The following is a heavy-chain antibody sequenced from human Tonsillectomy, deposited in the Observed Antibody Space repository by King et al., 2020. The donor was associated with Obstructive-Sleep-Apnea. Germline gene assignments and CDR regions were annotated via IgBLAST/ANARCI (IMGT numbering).Heavy chain of an antibody. CDR1: GYIFTTYW. CDR2: IYPGDSDT. CDR3: ARRKWAWFFDI. V-gene: IGHV5-51*01. J-gene: IGHJ2*01. D-gene: IGHD2-8*01. Sequence: QLVQSGAEVKKPGESLKISCKVSGYIFTTYWIGWVRQMPGKGLEWMWIIYPGDSDTRYSPSFQGQVTISADKSISPAYLQWSSRKASDNAIYYCARRKWAWFFDIWGRGTLVTVSS.